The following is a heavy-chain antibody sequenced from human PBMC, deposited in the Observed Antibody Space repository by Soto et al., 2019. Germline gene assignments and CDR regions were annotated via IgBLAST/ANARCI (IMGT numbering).Heavy chain of an antibody. Sequence: GGSLRLSCAVSGFSFSDAWLNWVRQAPGKGLEWVGRIKSKTDGGTTDYAAPVKGRFTISRDDSKNTLYLQMNSLKTEDTAVYYCTTDHDSSGYNYHDYYYYGMDVWGQGTTVTVSS. CDR2: IKSKTDGGTT. CDR1: GFSFSDAW. CDR3: TTDHDSSGYNYHDYYYYGMDV. D-gene: IGHD3-22*01. V-gene: IGHV3-15*07. J-gene: IGHJ6*02.